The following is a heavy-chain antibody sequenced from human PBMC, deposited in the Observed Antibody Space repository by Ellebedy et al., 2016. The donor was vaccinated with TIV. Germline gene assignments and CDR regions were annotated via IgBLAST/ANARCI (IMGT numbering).Heavy chain of an antibody. V-gene: IGHV3-53*01. J-gene: IGHJ4*02. D-gene: IGHD7-27*01. CDR2: IYSGCAT. CDR1: GLTVISNY. CDR3: ATFNWGSDYFED. Sequence: GESLKISCAASGLTVISNYMAWVRQPPGKGLEWVSLIYSGCATYYADPVKARFTISRDKSTNTLHLQMDNLSAEDTAVYYCATFNWGSDYFEDWGQGTLVTVSS.